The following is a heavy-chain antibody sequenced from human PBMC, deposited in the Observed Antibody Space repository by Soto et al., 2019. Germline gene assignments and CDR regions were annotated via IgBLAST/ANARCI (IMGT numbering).Heavy chain of an antibody. V-gene: IGHV1-18*01. D-gene: IGHD1-1*01. CDR3: ARAPAGTAPIPTGY. Sequence: ASVKVSCKASGYIFTNYGLSWVRQAPGQGFEWVGWVSGYNGDTDYAQKFQGRITMTTETSTSTAYMELRSLTPDDTAIYYCARAPAGTAPIPTGYWGQGTLATVPS. J-gene: IGHJ4*02. CDR1: GYIFTNYG. CDR2: VSGYNGDT.